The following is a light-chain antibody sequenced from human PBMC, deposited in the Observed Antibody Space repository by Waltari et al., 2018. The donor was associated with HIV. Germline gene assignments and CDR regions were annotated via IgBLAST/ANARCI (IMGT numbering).Light chain of an antibody. Sequence: QSALTQPRSVSGSPGQSVTISCTGTSSDVGGYNYVSWYQQHPGKAPKLMIYDVNKRPSGGPERFSGSKSGNTASLTISGLQAEDEADYYCCSYAGNYTLGVFGGGTKLTVL. CDR3: CSYAGNYTLGV. V-gene: IGLV2-11*01. CDR1: SSDVGGYNY. CDR2: DVN. J-gene: IGLJ3*02.